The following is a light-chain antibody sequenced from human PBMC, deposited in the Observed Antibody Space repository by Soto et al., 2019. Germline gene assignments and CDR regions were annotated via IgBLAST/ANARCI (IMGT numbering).Light chain of an antibody. Sequence: AIQLTQSPCSLSASVGDRVTITCRARQGISSALAWYQQKPGQAPKLLIYDASSLESGVPSRFSGSGSGPHFSITISSLQPEDFATYYCQQFNSYPLTFGVWTKVEIK. CDR1: QGISSA. CDR2: DAS. J-gene: IGKJ4*01. V-gene: IGKV1-13*02. CDR3: QQFNSYPLT.